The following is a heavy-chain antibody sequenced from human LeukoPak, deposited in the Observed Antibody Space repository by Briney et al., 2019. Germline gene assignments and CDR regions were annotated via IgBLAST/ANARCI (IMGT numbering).Heavy chain of an antibody. Sequence: PSETLSLTCTVSGGSISRYYWSWIRQPAGKGLEWIGRIYTSGSTNYNPSLKSRVTMSVDTSKNQFSLKLSSVTAADTAVYYCARDPLYCSGGSCYSFNWFDPWGQGTLVTVSS. J-gene: IGHJ5*02. CDR2: IYTSGST. CDR1: GGSISRYY. CDR3: ARDPLYCSGGSCYSFNWFDP. V-gene: IGHV4-4*07. D-gene: IGHD2-15*01.